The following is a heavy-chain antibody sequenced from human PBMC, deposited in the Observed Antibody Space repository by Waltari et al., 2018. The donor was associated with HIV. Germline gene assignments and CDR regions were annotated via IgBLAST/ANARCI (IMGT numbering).Heavy chain of an antibody. J-gene: IGHJ5*02. D-gene: IGHD3-16*01. CDR3: LGGDKSSWGVGPDT. V-gene: IGHV1-24*01. Sequence: QVRLTQSGTEVKKSGASLRVSCEVSGHPFKDFSIHWVRQVFPKGLEWLGGVDTRQRKTIYAKDFQDRVTVTYDIRRSSAYLEMKSLTSHDTSVYFCLGGDKSSWGVGPDTWGQGTRVIVSS. CDR1: GHPFKDFS. CDR2: VDTRQRKT.